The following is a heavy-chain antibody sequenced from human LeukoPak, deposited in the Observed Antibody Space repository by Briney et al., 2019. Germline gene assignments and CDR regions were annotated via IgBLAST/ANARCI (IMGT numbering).Heavy chain of an antibody. CDR1: GFTFSDYN. D-gene: IGHD6-6*01. CDR2: ISGSGGST. CDR3: AKLYSSSSPFDY. Sequence: GGSLRLSCTASGFTFSDYNMNWVRQAPGKGLEWVSAISGSGGSTYYADSVKGRFTISRDNSKNTLYLQMNSLRAEDTAVYYCAKLYSSSSPFDYWGQGTLVTVSS. J-gene: IGHJ4*02. V-gene: IGHV3-23*01.